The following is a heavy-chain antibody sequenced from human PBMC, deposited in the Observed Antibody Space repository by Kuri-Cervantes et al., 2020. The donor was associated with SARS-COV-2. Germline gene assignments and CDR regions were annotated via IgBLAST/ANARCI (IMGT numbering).Heavy chain of an antibody. J-gene: IGHJ4*02. CDR3: ARGRPNFDY. CDR1: GVSISSSYY. Sequence: GSLRLSCTVSGVSISSSYYWGWIRQPPGKGLEWIGTLYYSGTIYYSPSLKNRVTISGDTSKNQFSLKLSSVTAADTAVHYCARGRPNFDYWGQGTLVTVSS. D-gene: IGHD1-1*01. CDR2: LYYSGTI. V-gene: IGHV4-39*01.